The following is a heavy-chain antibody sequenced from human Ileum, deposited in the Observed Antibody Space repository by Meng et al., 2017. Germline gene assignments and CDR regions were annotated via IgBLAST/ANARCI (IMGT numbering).Heavy chain of an antibody. V-gene: IGHV4-39*07. Sequence: SETLSLTCAVSGASIASSDLYWGWIRQPPGKGLEWIASFSYGGSTYSSPSLNSRVFISSDTSRNQFSLKLTSVTAADTAIYYCATGYYSGYWGQGTLVTSPQ. CDR2: FSYGGST. CDR3: ATGYYSGY. J-gene: IGHJ4*02. D-gene: IGHD3-9*01. CDR1: GASIASSDLY.